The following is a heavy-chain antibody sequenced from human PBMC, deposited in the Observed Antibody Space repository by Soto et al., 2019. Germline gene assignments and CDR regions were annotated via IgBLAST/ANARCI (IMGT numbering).Heavy chain of an antibody. D-gene: IGHD2-21*01. CDR2: IMSDGSIT. CDR3: AATVATRPN. V-gene: IGHV3-74*01. Sequence: EVQLVESGGGLVQPGGSLRLSCAASGFTFRSNWMHWVRQAPGKGPVWVSRIMSDGSITNYADAVKGRFTIPRDNAKNTLYLQMNSLRTEDTAVYYCAATVATRPNWGQGTLVTVSS. J-gene: IGHJ4*02. CDR1: GFTFRSNW.